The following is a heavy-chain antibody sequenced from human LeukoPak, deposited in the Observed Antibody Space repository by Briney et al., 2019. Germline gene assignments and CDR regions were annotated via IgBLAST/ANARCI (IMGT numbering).Heavy chain of an antibody. J-gene: IGHJ5*02. CDR3: ARQGDVLRFLEWVPNWFDP. Sequence: PSETLSLTCTVSGGSISSSSYSWGWIRQPPGKGLEWIGSIYYSGSTYYNPSLKSRVTISVDTSKNQFSLKLSSVTAAGTAVYYCARQGDVLRFLEWVPNWFDPWGQGTLVTVSS. V-gene: IGHV4-39*01. D-gene: IGHD3-3*01. CDR2: IYYSGST. CDR1: GGSISSSSYS.